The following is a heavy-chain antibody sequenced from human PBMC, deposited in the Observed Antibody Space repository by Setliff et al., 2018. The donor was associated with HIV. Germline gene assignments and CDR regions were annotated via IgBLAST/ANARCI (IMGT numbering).Heavy chain of an antibody. Sequence: SETLSLTCAVYGGSFSGYYWSWIRQPPGKGLEWIGEINHSGSTNYNPSLKSRVTISVDTSKNQFSLKLNSVTAADTAVFYCARAAYCGGDCYSHDAFDIWGQGTMVTVSS. CDR2: INHSGST. J-gene: IGHJ3*02. V-gene: IGHV4-34*01. CDR3: ARAAYCGGDCYSHDAFDI. D-gene: IGHD2-21*02. CDR1: GGSFSGYY.